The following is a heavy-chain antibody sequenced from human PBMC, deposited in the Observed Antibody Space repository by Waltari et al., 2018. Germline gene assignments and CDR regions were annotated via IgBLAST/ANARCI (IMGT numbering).Heavy chain of an antibody. J-gene: IGHJ3*01. Sequence: EVQLLQSGAEVKKPGTPVKISCKVSGDTFTDNSIHWIQQAPGKGLQWMGLLVPEDGQAVYAEKFQGRVTMTADTSIHTAYMELTSLTSEDTAFYYCAAALGGGISASRPFHFWGQGTMITVSS. CDR1: GDTFTDNS. V-gene: IGHV1-69-2*01. CDR2: LVPEDGQA. D-gene: IGHD3-10*01. CDR3: AAALGGGISASRPFHF.